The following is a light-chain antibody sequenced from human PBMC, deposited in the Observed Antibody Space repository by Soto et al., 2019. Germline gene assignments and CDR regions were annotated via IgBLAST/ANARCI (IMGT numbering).Light chain of an antibody. CDR1: NGDVGSYDL. Sequence: QSLLTQPASVSGSPGQSITISCTGTNGDVGSYDLVSWYQRYPGEAPKLIIYEVNKRPSGISNRFSGSKSGNTASLTISGLQAEDEAEYDCCSYAGSNSLIVGGGTKVTVL. J-gene: IGLJ2*01. CDR3: CSYAGSNSLI. V-gene: IGLV2-23*02. CDR2: EVN.